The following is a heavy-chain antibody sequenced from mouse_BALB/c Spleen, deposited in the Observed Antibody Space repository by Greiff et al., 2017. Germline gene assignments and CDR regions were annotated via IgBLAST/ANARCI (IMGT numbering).Heavy chain of an antibody. V-gene: IGHV5-17*02. CDR2: ISSGSSTI. CDR3: ARSGDYYGTVFDY. CDR1: GFTFSSFG. Sequence: EVQGVESGGGLVQPGGSRKLSCAASGFTFSSFGMHWVRQAPEKGLEWVAYISSGSSTIYYADTVKGRFTISRDNPKNTLFLQMTSLRSEDTAMYYCARSGDYYGTVFDYWGQGTTLTVSS. D-gene: IGHD1-1*01. J-gene: IGHJ2*01.